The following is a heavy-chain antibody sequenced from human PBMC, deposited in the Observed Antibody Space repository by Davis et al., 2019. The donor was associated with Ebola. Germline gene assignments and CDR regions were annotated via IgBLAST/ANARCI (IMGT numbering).Heavy chain of an antibody. CDR1: GKSFSGYY. CDR2: INHSGNT. J-gene: IGHJ2*01. CDR3: ARRSLEFATAGSNYWYFDL. Sequence: SETLSLTCAVYGKSFSGYYWSWIRQPPGKGLEWIGEINHSGNTNYTPSLKSRVTISVDMSKNQFSLKLSSVTVADTAVYFCARRSLEFATAGSNYWYFDLWGRGTLVTVSS. D-gene: IGHD6-13*01. V-gene: IGHV4-34*01.